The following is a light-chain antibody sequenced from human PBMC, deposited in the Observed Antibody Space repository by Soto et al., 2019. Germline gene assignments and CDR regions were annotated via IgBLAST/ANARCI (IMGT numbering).Light chain of an antibody. Sequence: DIQMTQSPSSLSASVGDRVTITCRTSQHISDYLNWYQQKPGKAPKFLIYGASNLQSGVPSRFSGSGSGTDFALTISSPQPEDFATYYCQQSYSTPYTFGQGTKLEIK. CDR2: GAS. J-gene: IGKJ2*01. CDR3: QQSYSTPYT. CDR1: QHISDY. V-gene: IGKV1-39*01.